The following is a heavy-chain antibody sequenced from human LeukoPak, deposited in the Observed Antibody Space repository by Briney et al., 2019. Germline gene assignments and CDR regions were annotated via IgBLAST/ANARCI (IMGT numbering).Heavy chain of an antibody. Sequence: GGSLRLSCAASGFTFSSYAMSWVRQAPGKGLEWVASIKQDGSETYYVDSVKGRFTISRDNAKNSLNLQMNSLRAEDTAVYYCARDLLGGAVRSDAFDIWGQGTMVTVSS. V-gene: IGHV3-7*01. J-gene: IGHJ3*02. CDR1: GFTFSSYA. D-gene: IGHD3-10*01. CDR3: ARDLLGGAVRSDAFDI. CDR2: IKQDGSET.